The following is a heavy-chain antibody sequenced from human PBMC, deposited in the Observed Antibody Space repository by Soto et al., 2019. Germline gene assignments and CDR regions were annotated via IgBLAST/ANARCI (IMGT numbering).Heavy chain of an antibody. D-gene: IGHD3-22*01. CDR3: ARVDHYESSGYYYYYGMDV. V-gene: IGHV3-30-3*01. J-gene: IGHJ6*02. Sequence: QVQLVESGGGVVQPGRSLRLSCAASGFTFSSYAMHWVRQAPGKGLEWVAVISYDGSNKYYADSVKGRFTISRDNSKNTLYLQMNSLRAEDTAVYYCARVDHYESSGYYYYYGMDVWGQGTTVTVSS. CDR2: ISYDGSNK. CDR1: GFTFSSYA.